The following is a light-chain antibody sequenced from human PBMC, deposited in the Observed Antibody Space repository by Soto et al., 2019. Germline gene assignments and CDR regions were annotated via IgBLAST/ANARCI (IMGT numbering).Light chain of an antibody. CDR1: QSVSSSY. J-gene: IGKJ1*01. CDR2: DAS. CDR3: QQYGGSPTT. V-gene: IGKV3-20*01. Sequence: IVLTQSPGTLSLSPWERATLSCRASQSVSSSYLAWYQQRPGQAPRLLIYDASSRATGVPDRFSGSGSGTDFTLTISRLEPEDFQVYFCQQYGGSPTTFGQGTKVDIK.